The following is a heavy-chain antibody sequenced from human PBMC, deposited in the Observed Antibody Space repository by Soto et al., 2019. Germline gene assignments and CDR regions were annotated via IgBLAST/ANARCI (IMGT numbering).Heavy chain of an antibody. V-gene: IGHV1-8*01. CDR3: AARSAAAIHYYYSYMDV. Sequence: GASVKVSCKASGDTFTSYDINWVRQATGQGLEWMGWMNPNSGNTGYAQKFQGRVTMTRNTSISTAYMELSSLRSEDTAVYYCAARSAAAIHYYYSYMDVWGKGTTVTVSS. CDR2: MNPNSGNT. J-gene: IGHJ6*03. CDR1: GDTFTSYD. D-gene: IGHD6-13*01.